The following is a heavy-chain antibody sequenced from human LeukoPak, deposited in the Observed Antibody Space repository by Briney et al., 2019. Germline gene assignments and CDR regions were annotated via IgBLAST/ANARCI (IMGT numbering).Heavy chain of an antibody. Sequence: GGSLRLSCAASGFTFSDYYMSWIRQAPGKGLEWVSSISSSSSYIYYADSVKGRFTISRDNAKNSLYLQMNSLRAEDTAVYYCARDGTILGVVTLGFDYWGQGTLVTVSS. CDR2: ISSSSSYI. V-gene: IGHV3-11*06. CDR3: ARDGTILGVVTLGFDY. J-gene: IGHJ4*02. CDR1: GFTFSDYY. D-gene: IGHD3-3*01.